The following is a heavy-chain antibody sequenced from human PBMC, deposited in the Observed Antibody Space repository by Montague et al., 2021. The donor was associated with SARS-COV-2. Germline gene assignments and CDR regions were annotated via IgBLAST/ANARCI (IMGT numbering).Heavy chain of an antibody. CDR3: ARQDAWAYCGDECYRGWFHS. CDR2: IFYNGST. V-gene: IGHV4-59*01. D-gene: IGHD2-21*01. CDR1: FGTISTYY. J-gene: IGHJ5*01. Sequence: SETLSLTCTVYFGTISTYYWSWIQQPPGKGLERTGFIFYNGSTKHNLSLKRRVSISLDTSKNQFSLKLSSVTAADTAVYYCARQDAWAYCGDECYRGWFHSWGQVSLVTVAS.